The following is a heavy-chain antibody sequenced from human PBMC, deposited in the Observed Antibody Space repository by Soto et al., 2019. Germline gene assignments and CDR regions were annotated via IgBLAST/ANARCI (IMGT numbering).Heavy chain of an antibody. J-gene: IGHJ4*02. Sequence: VESLKISCKGSGYSFTSYWISCFLQMPGKGLEWMGRIDPSDSYTNYSPSFQGHVTISADKSISTAYLQWSSLKASDTAMYYCARLGAYSYGYEDYWGQGTLVTVSS. CDR2: IDPSDSYT. CDR3: ARLGAYSYGYEDY. CDR1: GYSFTSYW. V-gene: IGHV5-10-1*01. D-gene: IGHD5-18*01.